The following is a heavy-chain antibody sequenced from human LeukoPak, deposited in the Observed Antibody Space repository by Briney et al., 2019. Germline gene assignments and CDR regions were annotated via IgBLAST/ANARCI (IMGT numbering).Heavy chain of an antibody. V-gene: IGHV4-34*01. D-gene: IGHD3-9*01. J-gene: IGHJ4*02. CDR1: GGSFSGYY. Sequence: PSETLSLTCAVYGGSFSGYYWSWIRQPPGKGLEWIEEINHSGSTNYNPSLKSRVTISVDTSKNQFSLKLSSVTAADTAVYYCATRGYFDWLFPFDYWGQGTLVTVSS. CDR2: INHSGST. CDR3: ATRGYFDWLFPFDY.